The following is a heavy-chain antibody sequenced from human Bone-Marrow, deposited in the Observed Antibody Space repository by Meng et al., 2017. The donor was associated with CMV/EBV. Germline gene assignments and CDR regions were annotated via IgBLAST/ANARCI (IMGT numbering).Heavy chain of an antibody. J-gene: IGHJ5*02. CDR2: IYYSGIT. Sequence: HYWGWILQPPGKGLEWIGSIYYSGITSYNPSLKSRVTISVDTSKNQFSLKLSSVTAADTAVYYCARDGGRYCSSTSCYITGRTFDPWGQGTLVTVSS. V-gene: IGHV4-39*07. CDR3: ARDGGRYCSSTSCYITGRTFDP. CDR1: HY. D-gene: IGHD2-2*02.